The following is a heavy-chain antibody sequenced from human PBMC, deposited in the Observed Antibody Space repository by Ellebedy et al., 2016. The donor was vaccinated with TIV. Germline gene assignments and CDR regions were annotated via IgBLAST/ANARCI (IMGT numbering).Heavy chain of an antibody. CDR1: GFTFSGSA. Sequence: GESLKISCAASGFTFSGSAMHWVRQASGKGPEWVGRIRSKANSYATLYAASVKGRFTISRDDSKNTAYLQMNSLKTDDTAFYYCTRHPADQVPTNMFDYWGQGTLVTVSS. J-gene: IGHJ4*02. V-gene: IGHV3-73*01. CDR3: TRHPADQVPTNMFDY. D-gene: IGHD1-26*01. CDR2: IRSKANSYAT.